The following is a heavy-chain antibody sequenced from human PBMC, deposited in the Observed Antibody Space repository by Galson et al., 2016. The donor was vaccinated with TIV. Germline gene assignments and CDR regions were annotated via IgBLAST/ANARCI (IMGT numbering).Heavy chain of an antibody. V-gene: IGHV1-69*13. CDR1: GGIFRSQA. CDR2: IIANFATV. CDR3: TCHSGYHYVNEYFHH. J-gene: IGHJ1*01. D-gene: IGHD3-22*01. Sequence: SVKVSCKASGGIFRSQAISWVRQAPGQGLEWMGGIIANFATVTYAQKFQHRLSITADESTSTSYMELSSLTSEDTAVYYCTCHSGYHYVNEYFHHWGQGTLVTVSS.